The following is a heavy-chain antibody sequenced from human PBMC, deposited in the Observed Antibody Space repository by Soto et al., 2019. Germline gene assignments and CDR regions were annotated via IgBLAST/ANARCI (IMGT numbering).Heavy chain of an antibody. V-gene: IGHV4-61*01. Sequence: QVQLQESGPGLVKPSETLSLTCTVSGGSVSSGSYYWSWIRQPPGKGLEWIGYIYSSGSTSYNPSLKSRVTISVDTSKNQFSLQLSSVTAADTAVYYSARDGDGYNYWGQGILVTVSS. D-gene: IGHD5-12*01. CDR3: ARDGDGYNY. CDR1: GGSVSSGSYY. J-gene: IGHJ4*02. CDR2: IYSSGST.